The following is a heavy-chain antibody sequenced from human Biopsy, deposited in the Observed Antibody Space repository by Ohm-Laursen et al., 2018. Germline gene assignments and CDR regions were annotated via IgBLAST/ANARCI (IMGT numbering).Heavy chain of an antibody. CDR1: GGSISSGGSY. D-gene: IGHD4-23*01. CDR3: ARGSNEYGGLYFPH. CDR2: ISYTGYT. Sequence: SDTLSLTCTVSGGSISSGGSYWSWIRQPPGKGLEWIGHISYTGYTSYKSSLKSRVTISLDTSRKHFSLRLTSLAAADTAVYYCARGSNEYGGLYFPHWGQGTLVTVSS. V-gene: IGHV4-61*03. J-gene: IGHJ1*01.